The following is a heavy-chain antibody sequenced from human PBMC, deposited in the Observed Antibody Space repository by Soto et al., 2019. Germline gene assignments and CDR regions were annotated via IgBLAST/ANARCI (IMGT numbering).Heavy chain of an antibody. CDR2: IGASGLAS. V-gene: IGHV3-23*01. CDR1: GSTFSSYA. D-gene: IGHD6-25*01. Sequence: VQLLESGGGLVQPGGSLRLTCTDSGSTFSSYAMTWVRQAPGKGLEWVAGIGASGLASYYADSVKGRVTISRDNSKKTLYLQMNSLRAEDTAVYYCASTRSSGSYLYYYYYMDVWGKGTTVTVSS. CDR3: ASTRSSGSYLYYYYYMDV. J-gene: IGHJ6*03.